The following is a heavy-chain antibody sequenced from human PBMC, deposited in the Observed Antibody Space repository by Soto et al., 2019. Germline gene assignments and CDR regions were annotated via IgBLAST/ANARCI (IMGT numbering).Heavy chain of an antibody. CDR3: ARGYCADDICYYFDF. Sequence: QVQLVQSGPEVKKPGASVKVSCETSGYTFTTYDITWVRQAPGQGLEWMGWISTFNGDTKYEEELQDRVTMTTDTFTATAYMELRSLGSDDTAVYYCARGYCADDICYYFDFWGQGTLVTVSS. D-gene: IGHD2-8*01. CDR1: GYTFTTYD. J-gene: IGHJ4*02. CDR2: ISTFNGDT. V-gene: IGHV1-18*01.